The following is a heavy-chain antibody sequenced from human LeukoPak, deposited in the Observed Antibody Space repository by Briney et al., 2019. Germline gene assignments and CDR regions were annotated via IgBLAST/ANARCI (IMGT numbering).Heavy chain of an antibody. Sequence: ASVKVSCKASGYTFTGYYMHWVRQAPGQGLEWMGLMNPNSGNTGYAQKFQGRVTMTRDTSISTAYMELSSLRSEDTAVYYCASGGGINYYYYYYGMDVWGPGTTVTVSS. V-gene: IGHV1-8*02. D-gene: IGHD1-26*01. CDR2: MNPNSGNT. CDR1: GYTFTGYY. CDR3: ASGGGINYYYYYYGMDV. J-gene: IGHJ6*02.